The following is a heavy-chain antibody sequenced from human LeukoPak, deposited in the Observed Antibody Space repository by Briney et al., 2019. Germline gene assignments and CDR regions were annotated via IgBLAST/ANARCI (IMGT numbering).Heavy chain of an antibody. CDR1: GFTFSSYW. V-gene: IGHV3-7*01. CDR3: AREPTYSYGSGSLDY. J-gene: IGHJ4*02. Sequence: GGSLRLSCAVSGFTFSSYWMSWVRQAPGKGLEWVANIKQDESEKYFVDSVKGRFTISRDNAKNSLYLQMNSLRAEDTAVYYCAREPTYSYGSGSLDYWGQGTLVTVSP. CDR2: IKQDESEK. D-gene: IGHD3-10*01.